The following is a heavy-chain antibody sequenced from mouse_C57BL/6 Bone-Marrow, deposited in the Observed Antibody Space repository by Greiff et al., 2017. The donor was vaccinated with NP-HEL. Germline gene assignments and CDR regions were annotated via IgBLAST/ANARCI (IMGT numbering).Heavy chain of an antibody. CDR2: IRNKANGYTT. D-gene: IGHD3-2*02. V-gene: IGHV7-3*01. J-gene: IGHJ3*01. Sequence: DVMLVESGGGLVQPGGSLSLSCAASGFTFTDYYMSWVRQPPGKALEWLGFIRNKANGYTTEYSASVKGRFTISRDNSQSILYLQMNDLRAEDSATYYCARETAQATFWFAYWGQGTLVTVSA. CDR3: ARETAQATFWFAY. CDR1: GFTFTDYY.